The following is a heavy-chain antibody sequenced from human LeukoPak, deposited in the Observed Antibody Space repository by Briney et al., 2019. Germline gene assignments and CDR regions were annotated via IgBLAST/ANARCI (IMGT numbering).Heavy chain of an antibody. CDR2: INHSGST. CDR1: GGSFSGYY. CDR3: ARRYKTGYSSGWYVNYFDY. V-gene: IGHV4-34*01. Sequence: PSETLSLTCAVYGGSFSGYYWSWIRQPPGKGLEWIGEINHSGSTNYNPSLKSRVTISVDTSKNQFSLKLSSVTAADTAVYYCARRYKTGYSSGWYVNYFDYWGQGTLVTVSS. D-gene: IGHD6-19*01. J-gene: IGHJ4*02.